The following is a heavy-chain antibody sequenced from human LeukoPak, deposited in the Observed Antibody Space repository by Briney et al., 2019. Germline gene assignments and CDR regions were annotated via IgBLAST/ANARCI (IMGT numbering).Heavy chain of an antibody. CDR2: IRPDGSEK. CDR1: GFSFSTYW. CDR3: ARLSAMVRGPEDIFYFEY. V-gene: IGHV3-7*01. J-gene: IGHJ4*02. Sequence: PGGSLRLSCETSGFSFSTYWMSWVRQAPGKGLEWVANIRPDGSEKYYVDSAKGRFTISRDIAKQSVFLQMTSLRVEDTAVYYCARLSAMVRGPEDIFYFEYWGLGTLVTVSS. D-gene: IGHD3-10*01.